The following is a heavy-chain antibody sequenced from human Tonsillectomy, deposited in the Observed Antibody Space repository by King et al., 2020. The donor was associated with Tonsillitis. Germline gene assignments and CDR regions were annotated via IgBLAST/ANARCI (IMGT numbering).Heavy chain of an antibody. CDR3: ARGARRGSTAAVSTIDF. V-gene: IGHV3-30*10. J-gene: IGHJ4*02. CDR2: ISSDGYNK. CDR1: GFTFSDYA. D-gene: IGHD6-13*01. Sequence: QEQLVQSGGGVVQTGGSLRLSCAASGFTFSDYAIHWVRQVPGKGLEWVAVISSDGYNKYYTDSVKGRFTISRDDSKNTLFLQMNSLRPEDTTLYYCARGARRGSTAAVSTIDFCGQGTLVTVSS.